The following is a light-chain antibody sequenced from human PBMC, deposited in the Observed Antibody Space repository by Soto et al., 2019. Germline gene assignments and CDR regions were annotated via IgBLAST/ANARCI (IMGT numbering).Light chain of an antibody. Sequence: DIQLTQSPSFLSASVGDRVTITCRASQDISSYLAWYQRKPGEAPKVLIYAASALQSGVPSRFSGSGSGTEFTLTISSLQPEDFATYYCQQLNSYPYTFGQGTKLEIK. CDR1: QDISSY. CDR2: AAS. CDR3: QQLNSYPYT. J-gene: IGKJ2*01. V-gene: IGKV1-9*01.